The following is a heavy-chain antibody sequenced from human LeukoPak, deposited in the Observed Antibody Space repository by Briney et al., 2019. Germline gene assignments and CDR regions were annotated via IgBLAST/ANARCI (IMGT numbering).Heavy chain of an antibody. Sequence: GESLKISCQGSGHSFTGYWIGWVRQKPGKGLEWMAIIYPGDSDAKYSPSFQGQVIISADKSINTAYLQWGSLKASDTAMYYCVRHYIYQKIDYWGQGTLVTVSS. CDR2: IYPGDSDA. CDR3: VRHYIYQKIDY. V-gene: IGHV5-51*01. J-gene: IGHJ4*02. CDR1: GHSFTGYW. D-gene: IGHD2-2*01.